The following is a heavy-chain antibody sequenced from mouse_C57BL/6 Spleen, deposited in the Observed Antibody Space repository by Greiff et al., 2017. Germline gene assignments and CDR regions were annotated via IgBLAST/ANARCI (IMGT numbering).Heavy chain of an antibody. V-gene: IGHV1-81*01. CDR3: AREVIYDGYDEAWFAY. Sequence: QVQLKQSGAELARPGASVKLSCKASGYTFTSYGISWVKQRTGQGLEWIGEIYPRSGNTYYNEKFKGKATLTADKSSSTAYMELRSLTSEDSAVYFWAREVIYDGYDEAWFAYWGQGTLVTVSA. CDR1: GYTFTSYG. D-gene: IGHD2-3*01. J-gene: IGHJ3*01. CDR2: IYPRSGNT.